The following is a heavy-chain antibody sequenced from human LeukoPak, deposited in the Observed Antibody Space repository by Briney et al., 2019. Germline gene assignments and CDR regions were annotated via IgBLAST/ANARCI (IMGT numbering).Heavy chain of an antibody. Sequence: SETLSLTRTVSGGSISGDYWSWSRQTPGKGLEWIGYIYYSGTTNYNPSLKSRVTISVDTSKNQFSLKLTSVTAADTAVYYCARGGKWLQIDYWGQGTLVTVSS. CDR3: ARGGKWLQIDY. V-gene: IGHV4-59*01. J-gene: IGHJ4*02. CDR1: GGSISGDY. CDR2: IYYSGTT. D-gene: IGHD5-24*01.